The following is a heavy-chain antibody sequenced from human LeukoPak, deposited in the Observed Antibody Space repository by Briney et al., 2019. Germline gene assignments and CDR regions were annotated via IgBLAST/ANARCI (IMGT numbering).Heavy chain of an antibody. V-gene: IGHV1-2*02. CDR3: ARGSDDFWSGYSPSY. D-gene: IGHD3-3*01. Sequence: GASVKVSCKASGYTFTCYYMHWVRQAPGQGLEWMGWINPNSGGTNYAQKFQGRITMTRDTSISTAYMELSRLRSDDTAVYYCARGSDDFWSGYSPSYWGRGTLVTVSS. CDR2: INPNSGGT. CDR1: GYTFTCYY. J-gene: IGHJ4*02.